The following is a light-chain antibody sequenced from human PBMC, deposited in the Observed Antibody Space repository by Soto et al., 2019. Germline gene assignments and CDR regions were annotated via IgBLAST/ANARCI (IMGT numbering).Light chain of an antibody. J-gene: IGKJ1*01. CDR3: QQYGSSGT. CDR1: QSVT. Sequence: EIMLSQSPGTLSLSPGEGATLSCRASQSVTLAWYQQKPGQAPRLLIYGASNRATGIPDRFSGSGSGTDFTLTISRLEPEDFAVYYCQQYGSSGTFGQGTKVDIK. V-gene: IGKV3-20*01. CDR2: GAS.